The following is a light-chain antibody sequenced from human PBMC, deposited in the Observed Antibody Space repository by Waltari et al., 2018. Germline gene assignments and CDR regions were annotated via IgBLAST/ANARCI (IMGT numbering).Light chain of an antibody. CDR2: DVS. J-gene: IGLJ2*01. CDR1: RSDVGGYNY. V-gene: IGLV2-14*03. Sequence: QSALPQPASVSGSPGQSITISCTGTRSDVGGYNYVSWYQQHPGKAPKLMIYDVSNRPSGVSNRFSGSKSGNTASLTISGLQAEDEADYYCSSYTSSSVVFGGGTKLTVL. CDR3: SSYTSSSVV.